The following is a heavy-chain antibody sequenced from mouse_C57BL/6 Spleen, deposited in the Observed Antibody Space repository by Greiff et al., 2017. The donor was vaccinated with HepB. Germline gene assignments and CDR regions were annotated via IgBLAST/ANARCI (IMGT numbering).Heavy chain of an antibody. V-gene: IGHV5-6*01. CDR3: ASYYDYGELPLAY. CDR2: ISSGGSYT. D-gene: IGHD2-4*01. Sequence: EVMLVESGGDLVKPGGSLKLSCAASGFTFSSYGMSWVRQTPDKRLEWVATISSGGSYTYYPDSVKGLFTISRDNAKNTLYLQMSSLKSEDTAMYYCASYYDYGELPLAYWGQGTLVTVSA. CDR1: GFTFSSYG. J-gene: IGHJ3*01.